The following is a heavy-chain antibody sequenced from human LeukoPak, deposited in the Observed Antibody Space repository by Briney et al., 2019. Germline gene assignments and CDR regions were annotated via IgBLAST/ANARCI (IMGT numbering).Heavy chain of an antibody. Sequence: GGSLRLSCAASGFTVSSNYMSWVRQAPGKGLEWVSAISGSGGSTYYADSVKGRFTISRDNSKNTLYLQMNSLRAEDTAVYYCAKDKRVVTYPAFLFDYWGQGTLVTVSS. CDR3: AKDKRVVTYPAFLFDY. CDR1: GFTVSSNY. V-gene: IGHV3-23*01. J-gene: IGHJ4*02. D-gene: IGHD2-21*02. CDR2: ISGSGGST.